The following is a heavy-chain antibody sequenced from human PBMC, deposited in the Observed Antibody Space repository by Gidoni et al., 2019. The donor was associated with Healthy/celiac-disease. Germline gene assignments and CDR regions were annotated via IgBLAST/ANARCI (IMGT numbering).Heavy chain of an antibody. Sequence: QVQLVQSGAEVKKPGSSVKVSCKASVGTFSSYAISWVRQAPGQGLEWMGGIIPIFGTANYAQKFQGRVTITADESTSAAYMELSSLRSEDTAVYYCARDLGMATTPPFDYWGQGTLVTVSS. J-gene: IGHJ4*02. D-gene: IGHD5-12*01. CDR1: VGTFSSYA. CDR2: IIPIFGTA. V-gene: IGHV1-69*01. CDR3: ARDLGMATTPPFDY.